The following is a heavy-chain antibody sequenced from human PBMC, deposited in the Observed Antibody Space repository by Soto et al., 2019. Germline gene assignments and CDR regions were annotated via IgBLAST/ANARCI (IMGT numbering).Heavy chain of an antibody. CDR2: SCDSGST. Sequence: PSETLSLTCTVSGVSISSISYYWGWIRQPPGKGLEWIGSSCDSGSTYYNPSLKRRVTISVDTYKNQFSLKLSSVTAADTAVYYCARTSSGYYTKHYFDYWGQGTLVTVSS. D-gene: IGHD3-3*01. CDR1: GVSISSISYY. CDR3: ARTSSGYYTKHYFDY. V-gene: IGHV4-39*01. J-gene: IGHJ4*02.